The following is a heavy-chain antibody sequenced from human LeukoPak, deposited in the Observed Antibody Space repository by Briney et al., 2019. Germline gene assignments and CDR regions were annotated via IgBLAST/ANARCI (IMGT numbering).Heavy chain of an antibody. CDR3: ARHYDSTGGEFDL. CDR2: IYYSGST. Sequence: SETLSLTCTVSGGSISSYYWSWIRQPPGKGLEWIGYIYYSGSTNYNPSLKSRVTISVDTSKSQFSLKLSSVTAADTAVYYCARHYDSTGGEFDLWGQGTLVTVSS. V-gene: IGHV4-59*08. J-gene: IGHJ5*02. D-gene: IGHD3-22*01. CDR1: GGSISSYY.